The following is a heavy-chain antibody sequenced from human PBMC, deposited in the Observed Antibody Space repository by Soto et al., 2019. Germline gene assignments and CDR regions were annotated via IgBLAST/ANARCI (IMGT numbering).Heavy chain of an antibody. Sequence: GGSLRLSCAASGFTFSSYGMHWVRQAPGKGLEWVAVISYDGSNKYYADSVKGRFTISRDNSKNTLYLQMNSLRAEDTAVYYCAKDGYDSSGYYPGKWGQEPWSPSPQ. V-gene: IGHV3-30*18. CDR3: AKDGYDSSGYYPGK. CDR2: ISYDGSNK. J-gene: IGHJ4*02. CDR1: GFTFSSYG. D-gene: IGHD3-22*01.